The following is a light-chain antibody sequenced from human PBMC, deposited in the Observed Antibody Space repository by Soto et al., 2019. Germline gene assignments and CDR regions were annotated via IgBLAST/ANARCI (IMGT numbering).Light chain of an antibody. V-gene: IGKV3-11*01. Sequence: EIGLTQSPATLSLSPGERATLSCRASQSVSGYLAWYQQKPGQAPRLLIYDGSHRAAGIPSRFSGSGSGTDFTLTISGLEPEDFAVYYCQQRSNWLISFGPGTKVDIK. CDR2: DGS. J-gene: IGKJ3*01. CDR1: QSVSGY. CDR3: QQRSNWLIS.